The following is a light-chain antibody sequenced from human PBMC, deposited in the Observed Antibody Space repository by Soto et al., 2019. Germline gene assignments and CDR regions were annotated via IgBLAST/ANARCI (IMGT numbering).Light chain of an antibody. Sequence: SYELTQPPSVSVAPGKTARITCGGNNIGSKSVPWYQQKPGQAPVLVIYYDSERPSGIPERFSGSNSGNTATLTISRVEAGDEADYYCQVWDSSSDHVVFGGGTKVTVL. J-gene: IGLJ2*01. V-gene: IGLV3-21*04. CDR2: YDS. CDR3: QVWDSSSDHVV. CDR1: NIGSKS.